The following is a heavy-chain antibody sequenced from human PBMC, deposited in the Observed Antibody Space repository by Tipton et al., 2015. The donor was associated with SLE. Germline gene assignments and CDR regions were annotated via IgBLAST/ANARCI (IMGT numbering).Heavy chain of an antibody. J-gene: IGHJ4*02. CDR2: VNHIGTT. V-gene: IGHV4-34*01. Sequence: GLVKPSETLSLTCAVNGGSFSGYYWSWIRQAPGEGLEWIGEVNHIGTTNQNASLKSRVTISVDTSKNQFSLKLTSVTAADTAVYYCAVNVVVKVQVDYWGPGALVTVSS. CDR3: AVNVVVKVQVDY. D-gene: IGHD2-21*01. CDR1: GGSFSGYY.